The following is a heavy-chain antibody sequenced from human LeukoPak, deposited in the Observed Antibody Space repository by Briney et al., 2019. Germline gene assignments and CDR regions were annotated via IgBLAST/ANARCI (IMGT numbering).Heavy chain of an antibody. CDR3: AKSPTVDAAFDI. V-gene: IGHV3-23*01. CDR2: IGYTGDST. CDR1: GFTFSSYA. D-gene: IGHD4-23*01. J-gene: IGHJ3*02. Sequence: PGGSLRHSCAASGFTFSSYAMNWVRQAPGKGLEWVSGIGYTGDSTFYADSVKGPFTVSRDSSKNTLFLHMNSLRAEDTALYYCAKSPTVDAAFDIWGQGTMVTVSS.